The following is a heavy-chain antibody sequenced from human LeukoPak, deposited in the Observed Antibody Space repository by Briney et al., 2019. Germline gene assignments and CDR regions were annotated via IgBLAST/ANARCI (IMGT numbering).Heavy chain of an antibody. D-gene: IGHD3-10*01. J-gene: IGHJ4*02. V-gene: IGHV3-30*18. CDR3: AKTHLWFGEFKEEHFDY. CDR1: GFTFSSYG. CDR2: ISYDGSNK. Sequence: GGSLRLSCAASGFTFSSYGMHWVRQAPGKGLGWVAVISYDGSNKYYADSVKGRFTISRDNSKNTLYLQMNSLRAEDTAVYYCAKTHLWFGEFKEEHFDYWGQGTLVTVSS.